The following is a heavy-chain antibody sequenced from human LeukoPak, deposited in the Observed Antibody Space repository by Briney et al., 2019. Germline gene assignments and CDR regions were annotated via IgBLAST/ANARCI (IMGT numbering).Heavy chain of an antibody. D-gene: IGHD3-22*01. CDR1: GFTFSSYA. CDR3: ARLSSGDI. V-gene: IGHV3-30-3*01. CDR2: ISYDGSNK. J-gene: IGHJ3*02. Sequence: GGSLRLSCAASGFTFSSYAMHWVRQAPGKGLEWVAVISYDGSNKYYADSVKGRFTISRDNSKNTLYLQMNSLRAEDTAVYYCARLSSGDIWGQGTMVTVSS.